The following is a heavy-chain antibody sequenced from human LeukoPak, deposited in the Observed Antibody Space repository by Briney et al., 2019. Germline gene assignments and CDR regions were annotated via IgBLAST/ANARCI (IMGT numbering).Heavy chain of an antibody. Sequence: SVKVSCKASGGNFNTFAFSWVRQAPGQGLEWMGGIIPVFGKALYAQKFQGRVTITADESTSTAYMELSSLRSEDTAVYYCARSRLVVPAAKRPEGYYYYYMDVWGKGTTVTVSS. J-gene: IGHJ6*03. CDR1: GGNFNTFA. D-gene: IGHD2-2*01. CDR3: ARSRLVVPAAKRPEGYYYYYMDV. CDR2: IIPVFGKA. V-gene: IGHV1-69*13.